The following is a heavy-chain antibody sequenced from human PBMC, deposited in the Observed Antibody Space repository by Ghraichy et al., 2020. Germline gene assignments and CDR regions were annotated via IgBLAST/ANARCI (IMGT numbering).Heavy chain of an antibody. Sequence: SETLSLTCTVSGGSISSSSYYWGWIRQPPGKGLEWIGNIYYSGSTYYNSSLKSRVTISVDTSKNQFSLKLSSVTAADTAVYYCARLEYYDILAGYYIPSYFDYWGQGTLSPSPQ. D-gene: IGHD3-9*01. CDR1: GGSISSSSYY. J-gene: IGHJ4*02. CDR3: ARLEYYDILAGYYIPSYFDY. V-gene: IGHV4-39*01. CDR2: IYYSGST.